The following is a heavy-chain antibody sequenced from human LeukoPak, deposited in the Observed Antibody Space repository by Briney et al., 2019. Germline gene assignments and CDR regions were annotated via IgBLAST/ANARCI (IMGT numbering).Heavy chain of an antibody. V-gene: IGHV1-2*02. CDR3: ARDQPYYYGSGSSSHSDY. J-gene: IGHJ4*02. Sequence: ASVKVSCKASGYTFTGYCMHWVRQAPGQGLEWMGWINPNSGGTNYAQKFQGRVTMTRDTSISTAYMELSRLRSDDTAVYYCARDQPYYYGSGSSSHSDYWGQGTLVTVSS. CDR2: INPNSGGT. D-gene: IGHD3-10*01. CDR1: GYTFTGYC.